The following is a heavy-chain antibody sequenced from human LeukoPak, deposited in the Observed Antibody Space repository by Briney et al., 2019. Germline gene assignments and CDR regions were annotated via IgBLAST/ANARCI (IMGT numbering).Heavy chain of an antibody. CDR3: ARDLDSSSWYNFYYYYMDV. D-gene: IGHD6-13*01. CDR2: IYTSGST. Sequence: PSETLSLTCTDSGGSLGRYYWSWIRPPAGKGLEWIARIYTSGSTNYSPSLKSRVTMSVDTSKNQFSLKLSSVTAADTAVYYCARDLDSSSWYNFYYYYMDVWGKGTTVTVSS. V-gene: IGHV4-4*07. J-gene: IGHJ6*03. CDR1: GGSLGRYY.